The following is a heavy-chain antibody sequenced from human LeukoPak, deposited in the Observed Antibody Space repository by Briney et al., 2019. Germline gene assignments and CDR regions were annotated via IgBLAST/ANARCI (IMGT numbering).Heavy chain of an antibody. CDR3: AKDGGGPLD. J-gene: IGHJ4*02. V-gene: IGHV3-7*01. CDR1: GFTLRTSW. CDR2: IKQDGSEK. D-gene: IGHD3-10*01. Sequence: PGGSLRLSCAASGFTLRTSWMSWVRQAPGKGLEWVGNIKQDGSEKNYVGSVKGRFTISRDNAKNSLYLQMNSLRADDTAVYYCAKDGGGPLDWGQGTLVTVSS.